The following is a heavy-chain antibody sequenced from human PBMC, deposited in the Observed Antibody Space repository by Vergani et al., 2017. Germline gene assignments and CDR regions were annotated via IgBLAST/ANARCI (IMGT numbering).Heavy chain of an antibody. Sequence: QVQLQESGPGLVKPSQTLSLTCTVSGGSINSHNYYWSWIRQPAGQGLEWIGRIHTSGRTNYNPSLKSRVTMSEDTSKNQFSLNLTSVTAADTAVYFCARGSCLGGSCYKPLFDYLGQGILVTVSS. D-gene: IGHD2-15*01. CDR2: IHTSGRT. V-gene: IGHV4-61*02. CDR1: GGSINSHNYY. CDR3: ARGSCLGGSCYKPLFDY. J-gene: IGHJ4*02.